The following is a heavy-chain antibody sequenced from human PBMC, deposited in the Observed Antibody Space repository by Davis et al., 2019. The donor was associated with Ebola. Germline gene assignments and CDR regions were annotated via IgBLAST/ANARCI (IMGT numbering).Heavy chain of an antibody. CDR2: IYYSGST. V-gene: IGHV4-61*01. J-gene: IGHJ6*04. D-gene: IGHD6-19*01. Sequence: SETLSLTCTVSGGSVSSGSYYWSWIRQPPGKGLEWIGYIYYSGSTNYNPSLKSRVTISVDTSKNQFSLKLSSVTAADTAVYYCARSFVGVAVARRPYYYYGMDVWGKGTTVTVSS. CDR3: ARSFVGVAVARRPYYYYGMDV. CDR1: GGSVSSGSYY.